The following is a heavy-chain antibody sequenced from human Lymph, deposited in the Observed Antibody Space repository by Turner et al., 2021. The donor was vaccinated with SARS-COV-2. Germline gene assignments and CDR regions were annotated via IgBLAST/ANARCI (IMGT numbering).Heavy chain of an antibody. Sequence: QVQLVQSGAEVKKPGASVKVSCKASGYTFTSYGISWMRQAPGQGLEWMGWISVYNGNTNYAQRLQGRGTMTTDTSTSTAYMELRSLRSDDTAVYYCARFTADIAVTGRYFDYWGQGTLVTVSS. J-gene: IGHJ4*02. CDR3: ARFTADIAVTGRYFDY. CDR1: GYTFTSYG. CDR2: ISVYNGNT. V-gene: IGHV1-18*01. D-gene: IGHD6-19*01.